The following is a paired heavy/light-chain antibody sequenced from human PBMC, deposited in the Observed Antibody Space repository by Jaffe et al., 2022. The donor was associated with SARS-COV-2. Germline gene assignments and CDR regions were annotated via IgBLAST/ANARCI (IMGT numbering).Heavy chain of an antibody. CDR2: IYYSGST. CDR1: GGSISSSSYY. Sequence: QLQLQESGPGLVKPSETLSLTCTVSGGSISSSSYYWGWIRQPPGKGLEWIGSIYYSGSTYYNPSLKSRVTISVDTSKNQFSLKLSSVTAADTAVYYCAGPNYDILTGYRADFDYWGQGTLVTVSS. CDR3: AGPNYDILTGYRADFDY. D-gene: IGHD3-9*01. J-gene: IGHJ4*02. V-gene: IGHV4-39*01.
Light chain of an antibody. CDR1: SSNIGSNT. Sequence: QSVLTQPPSASGTPGQRVTISCSGSSSNIGSNTVNWYQQLPGTAPKLLIYSNNQRPSGVPDRFSGSKSGTSASLAISGLQSEDEADYYCAAWDDSLNGRWVFGGGTKLTVL. CDR2: SNN. V-gene: IGLV1-44*01. CDR3: AAWDDSLNGRWV. J-gene: IGLJ3*02.